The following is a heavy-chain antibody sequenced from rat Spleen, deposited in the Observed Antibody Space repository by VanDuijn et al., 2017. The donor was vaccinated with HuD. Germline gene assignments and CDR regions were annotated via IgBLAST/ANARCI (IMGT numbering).Heavy chain of an antibody. Sequence: EVQLVESGGGLVQPGRSLKFSCAASGFTFSDYNMAWVRQAPTKGLEWVASISYEGSSSSYGDSVKGRFTISRDNAKSTLYLQMNSLQTEDTAIYFCTGYNSGYFDYWGQGVMVTVSS. V-gene: IGHV5-22*01. CDR2: ISYEGSSS. J-gene: IGHJ2*01. D-gene: IGHD4-3*01. CDR1: GFTFSDYN. CDR3: TGYNSGYFDY.